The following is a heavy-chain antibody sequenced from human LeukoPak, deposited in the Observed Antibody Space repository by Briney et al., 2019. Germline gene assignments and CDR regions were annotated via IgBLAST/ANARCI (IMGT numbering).Heavy chain of an antibody. V-gene: IGHV1-46*01. CDR2: INPSGGST. CDR1: GYTFTTYY. D-gene: IGHD3-10*01. J-gene: IGHJ6*02. Sequence: ASVKVSCKASGYTFTTYYMHWVRQAPGQGLERMGIINPSGGSTTYAQKFQGRVTITRDTSTSTAYMEVSSLRSEDTAVYYCARDRHGSGTYNYYGMDVWGQGTTVTVSS. CDR3: ARDRHGSGTYNYYGMDV.